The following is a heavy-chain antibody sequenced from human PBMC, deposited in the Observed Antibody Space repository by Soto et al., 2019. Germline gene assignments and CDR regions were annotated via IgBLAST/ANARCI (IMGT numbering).Heavy chain of an antibody. Sequence: LSLTCTVSGGSISSYYWSWIRQPPGKGLEWIGYIYYSGSTNYNPSLKSRVTISVDTSKNQFSLKLSSVTAADTAVYYCARANAVAAPQFDYWGQGTLVTVSS. CDR1: GGSISSYY. J-gene: IGHJ4*02. D-gene: IGHD6-19*01. CDR2: IYYSGST. V-gene: IGHV4-59*01. CDR3: ARANAVAAPQFDY.